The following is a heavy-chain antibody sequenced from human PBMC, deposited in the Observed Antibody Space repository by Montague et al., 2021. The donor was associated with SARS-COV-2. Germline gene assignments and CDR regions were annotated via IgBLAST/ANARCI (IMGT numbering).Heavy chain of an antibody. D-gene: IGHD2-2*01. J-gene: IGHJ6*02. V-gene: IGHV4-31*03. Sequence: TLSLTCTVSGGSISSGGYYWSWIRQHPGKGLEWIGYIYYSGSTYYNPSLKSRVTISVDTSKNRFSLKLSSVTAADTAVYYCATESLGYCSSTSCYGPHYGMDVWGQGTTVTVSS. CDR1: GGSISSGGYY. CDR2: IYYSGST. CDR3: ATESLGYCSSTSCYGPHYGMDV.